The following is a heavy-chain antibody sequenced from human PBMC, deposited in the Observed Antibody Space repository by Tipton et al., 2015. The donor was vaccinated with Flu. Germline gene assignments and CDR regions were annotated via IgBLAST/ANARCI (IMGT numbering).Heavy chain of an antibody. D-gene: IGHD3-22*01. Sequence: TLSLTCSVSGYSINSGYYWGWVRRPPGKGLEWIGTIYRSGSTYYNPSLKSRLTISLDKSKNRFSLRLSSVTAADTAVYYCARADNSGYYGWPYYFDYWGQGTLVTVSS. V-gene: IGHV4-38-2*01. CDR2: IYRSGST. J-gene: IGHJ4*02. CDR3: ARADNSGYYGWPYYFDY. CDR1: GYSINSGYY.